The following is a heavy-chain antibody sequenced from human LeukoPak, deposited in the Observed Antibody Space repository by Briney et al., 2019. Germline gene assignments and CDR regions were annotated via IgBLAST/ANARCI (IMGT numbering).Heavy chain of an antibody. D-gene: IGHD2-15*01. CDR2: INPSGGST. CDR3: AREGCSGGGCYRNWFDP. Sequence: ASVKVSCKASGYTFTSYYMHWVRQAPGQGLEWMGIINPSGGSTSYAQKFQGRVTMTRDTSTSTVYMELSSLRSEDTAVYYCAREGCSGGGCYRNWFDPWGQGTLVTVSS. V-gene: IGHV1-46*01. CDR1: GYTFTSYY. J-gene: IGHJ5*02.